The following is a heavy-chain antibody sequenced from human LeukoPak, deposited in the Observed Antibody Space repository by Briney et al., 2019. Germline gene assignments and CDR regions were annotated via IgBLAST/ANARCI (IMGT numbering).Heavy chain of an antibody. J-gene: IGHJ5*02. CDR3: ARVDSYGRTTVTTLWFDP. CDR2: INHSGST. Sequence: SETLSLTCTVSGGSIGSYHWSWIRQPPGKGLEWIGEINHSGSTNYNPSLKSRVTISVDTSKNQFSLNLNSVTAADTAVYYCARVDSYGRTTVTTLWFDPWGQGTLVTVSS. D-gene: IGHD4-17*01. V-gene: IGHV4-34*01. CDR1: GGSIGSYH.